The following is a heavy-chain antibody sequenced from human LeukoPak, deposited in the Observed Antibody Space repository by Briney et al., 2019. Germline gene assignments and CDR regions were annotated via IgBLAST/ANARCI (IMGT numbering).Heavy chain of an antibody. D-gene: IGHD3-22*01. CDR2: ISRSIITI. Sequence: PGGSLRLSCAASGFTFSDYYMNWIRQAPGKGLEWVSDISRSIITIYYADFVKGRFTISRDNAKNSLYVQMNSLRAEDTAVYYCARESAEAYYYDSSGYSDYWGQGTLVTVSS. J-gene: IGHJ4*02. CDR1: GFTFSDYY. V-gene: IGHV3-11*01. CDR3: ARESAEAYYYDSSGYSDY.